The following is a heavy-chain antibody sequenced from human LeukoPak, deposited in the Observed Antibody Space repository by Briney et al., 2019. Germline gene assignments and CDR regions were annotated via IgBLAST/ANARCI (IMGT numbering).Heavy chain of an antibody. CDR3: ARDTYYYGSGSYYEVDY. D-gene: IGHD3-10*01. CDR1: GFTFSSYS. V-gene: IGHV3-48*02. CDR2: ISSSSSTI. J-gene: IGHJ4*02. Sequence: GGSLRLSCAASGFTFSSYSMNWVRQAPGKGLEWVSYISSSSSTIYYADSVKGRFTISRDNAKNSLYLQMNSLRDEDTAVYYCARDTYYYGSGSYYEVDYWGQGTLVTVSS.